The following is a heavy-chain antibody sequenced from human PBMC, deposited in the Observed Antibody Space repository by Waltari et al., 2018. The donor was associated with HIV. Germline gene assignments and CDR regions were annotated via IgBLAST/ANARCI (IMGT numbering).Heavy chain of an antibody. D-gene: IGHD1-26*01. Sequence: ELQLVQSGAEVNKPGESLKIPCTVSGYTFTNYWIRWVRQKPGKGLEWMGIINPGDSDTRYSPSFQGKVTISADKSISTAYLQWSSLKASDSDIYYCARHIYSGNYRGCFDYWGQGTLVTVSS. CDR1: GYTFTNYW. V-gene: IGHV5-51*01. CDR2: INPGDSDT. J-gene: IGHJ4*02. CDR3: ARHIYSGNYRGCFDY.